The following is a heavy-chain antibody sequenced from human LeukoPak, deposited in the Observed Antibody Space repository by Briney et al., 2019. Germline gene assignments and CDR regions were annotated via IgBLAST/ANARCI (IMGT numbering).Heavy chain of an antibody. V-gene: IGHV4-59*08. CDR2: VDNSAIT. D-gene: IGHD3-16*01. CDR3: ARHGGEYSFDY. J-gene: IGHJ4*02. Sequence: PETLSLTCTVSGGSFSGFYWSWIRQPPGKGLEWIGYVDNSAITYTNPSLKSRVTIFLDTSKKQVSLKLSSVTAADTAVYFCARHGGEYSFDYWGQGTLVTVSS. CDR1: GGSFSGFY.